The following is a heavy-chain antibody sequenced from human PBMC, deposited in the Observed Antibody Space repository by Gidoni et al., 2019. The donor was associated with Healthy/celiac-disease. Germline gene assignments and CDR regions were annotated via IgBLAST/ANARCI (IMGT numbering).Heavy chain of an antibody. J-gene: IGHJ5*02. V-gene: IGHV4-34*01. Sequence: QVQLQQWGAGLLKPSETLSLTCAVYGGSFSGYYWSWIRQPPGKGLEWIGEINHSGSTNYNPSLKSRVTISVEKSKNQFSLKLSSVTAAETAVYYCARGGPTDDFWSGYRNWFDPWGQGTLVTVSS. CDR2: INHSGST. CDR1: GGSFSGYY. D-gene: IGHD3-3*01. CDR3: ARGGPTDDFWSGYRNWFDP.